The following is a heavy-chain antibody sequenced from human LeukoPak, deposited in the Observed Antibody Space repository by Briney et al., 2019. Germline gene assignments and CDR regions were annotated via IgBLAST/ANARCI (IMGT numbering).Heavy chain of an antibody. J-gene: IGHJ4*02. CDR3: AKFSRAADSY. CDR1: GFTFSSYW. Sequence: LSGGSLRLSCAASGFTFSSYWMSWVRQAPGKGLEWVANIKQDGSVKQYVDSVKGRFTISRDNAKNSLYLQMDSLRAEDTAVYYCAKFSRAADSYWGQGTLVTVSS. V-gene: IGHV3-7*01. D-gene: IGHD2-15*01. CDR2: IKQDGSVK.